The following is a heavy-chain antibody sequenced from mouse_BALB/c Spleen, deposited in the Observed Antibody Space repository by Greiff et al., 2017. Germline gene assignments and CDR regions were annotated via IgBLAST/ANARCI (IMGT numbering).Heavy chain of an antibody. J-gene: IGHJ1*01. D-gene: IGHD2-4*01. CDR3: ARRRGDYDWYFDV. V-gene: IGHV5-17*02. Sequence: EVQRVESGGGLVQPGGSRKLSCAASGFTFSSFGMHWVRQAPEKGLEWVAYISSGSSTIYYADTVKGRFTISRDNPKNTLFLQMTSLRSEDTAMYYCARRRGDYDWYFDVWGAGTTVTVSS. CDR2: ISSGSSTI. CDR1: GFTFSSFG.